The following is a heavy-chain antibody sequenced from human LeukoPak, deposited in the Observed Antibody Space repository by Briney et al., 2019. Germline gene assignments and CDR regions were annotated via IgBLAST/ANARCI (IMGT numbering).Heavy chain of an antibody. CDR3: ARVLRYDDSSGYYAY. Sequence: ASVTVSCTASGYTFTVYYMHWVRQAPGQGLEWMGWINPNSGGANYAQTLQGRVTMTRDTSISIVYMELSGLRTDDTAVYYCARVLRYDDSSGYYAYWGQGTLVTVSS. J-gene: IGHJ4*02. CDR1: GYTFTVYY. V-gene: IGHV1-2*02. D-gene: IGHD3-22*01. CDR2: INPNSGGA.